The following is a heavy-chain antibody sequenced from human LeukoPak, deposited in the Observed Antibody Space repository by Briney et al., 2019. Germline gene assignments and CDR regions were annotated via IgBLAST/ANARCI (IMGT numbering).Heavy chain of an antibody. CDR3: ARRRQYDSSLFWNFDL. J-gene: IGHJ2*01. V-gene: IGHV4-34*01. D-gene: IGHD6-6*01. CDR1: GGSFSGYY. CDR2: INHSGST. Sequence: SETLSLTCAAYGGSFSGYYWSWIRQSPGKGLEWIGEINHSGSTNYNPSLKSRLTISVDTSTNKFSLKLNSVTAADTAVYYCARRRQYDSSLFWNFDLWGRGTLVTVSS.